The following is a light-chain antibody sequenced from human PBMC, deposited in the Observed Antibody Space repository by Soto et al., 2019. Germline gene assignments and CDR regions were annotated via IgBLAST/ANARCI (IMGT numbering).Light chain of an antibody. CDR1: SSDIGAYNY. Sequence: QSVLTQPASVSGSPGQSIAISCTGSSSDIGAYNYVSWYQHHPGKAPKLIIYDVTSRPSGVSSRFSGAKSGNAASLIISGLQPEDEADYFCASYTAYNPLVIFGGGTKVTVL. CDR2: DVT. V-gene: IGLV2-14*01. J-gene: IGLJ2*01. CDR3: ASYTAYNPLVI.